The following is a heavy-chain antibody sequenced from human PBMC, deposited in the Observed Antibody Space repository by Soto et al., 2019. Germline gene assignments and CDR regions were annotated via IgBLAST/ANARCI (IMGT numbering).Heavy chain of an antibody. CDR3: ARGASMVRGVILDAFDI. CDR1: GYTFTSYA. V-gene: IGHV1-3*01. J-gene: IGHJ3*02. CDR2: ISAGNGNT. Sequence: QVQLVQSGAEVKKPGASVKVSCKASGYTFTSYAMHWVRQAPGQRLEWMGWISAGNGNTKYSQKFQDRVTITRDTSASTAYMELRSLRSEDSAVYYCARGASMVRGVILDAFDIWGQGTMVTVSS. D-gene: IGHD3-10*01.